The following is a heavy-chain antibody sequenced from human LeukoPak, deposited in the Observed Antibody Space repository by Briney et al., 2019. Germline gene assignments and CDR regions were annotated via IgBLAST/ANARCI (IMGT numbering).Heavy chain of an antibody. V-gene: IGHV1-69*05. CDR1: GGTFSSYA. CDR3: ATTYYGSGSYYRD. D-gene: IGHD3-10*01. J-gene: IGHJ4*02. CDR2: IIPIFGTA. Sequence: SVKVSCKASGGTFSSYAISWVRQAPGQGLEWMGGIIPIFGTANYARKFQGRVTITTDESTSTAYMELSSLRSEDTAVYYCATTYYGSGSYYRDWGQGTLVTVSS.